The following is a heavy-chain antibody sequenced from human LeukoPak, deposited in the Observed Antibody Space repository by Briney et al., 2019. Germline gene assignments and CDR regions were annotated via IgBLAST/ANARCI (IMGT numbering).Heavy chain of an antibody. CDR3: ARGRGVIYYYGMDV. CDR1: GGTFSSYA. D-gene: IGHD2-21*01. V-gene: IGHV1-69*13. J-gene: IGHJ6*02. CDR2: IIPIFGTA. Sequence: GASVKVSCKASGGTFSSYAISWVRQAPGQGLEWMGGIIPIFGTANYAQKFQGRVTITADESTSTAYMELSSLRSEDTAVYYCARGRGVIYYYGMDVWGQGTTVTVSS.